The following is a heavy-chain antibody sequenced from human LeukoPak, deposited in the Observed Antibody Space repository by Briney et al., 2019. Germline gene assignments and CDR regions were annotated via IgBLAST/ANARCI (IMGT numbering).Heavy chain of an antibody. Sequence: GGALRLSCAAPGVTFSGSAMHWVRPGFGEGLEWGGRIRSKVNNYATAYAASVKGRFTISRDESKNTAYLQMNSLKTEDTAVYYCTRRSGDDSRGYYDYWGQGTLVTVSS. D-gene: IGHD3-22*01. CDR1: GVTFSGSA. CDR3: TRRSGDDSRGYYDY. J-gene: IGHJ4*02. CDR2: IRSKVNNYAT. V-gene: IGHV3-73*01.